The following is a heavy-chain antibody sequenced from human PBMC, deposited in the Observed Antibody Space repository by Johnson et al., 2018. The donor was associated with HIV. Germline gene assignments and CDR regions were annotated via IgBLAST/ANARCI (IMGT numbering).Heavy chain of an antibody. CDR3: ARSRGPMRKDAFDI. D-gene: IGHD3-10*01. J-gene: IGHJ3*02. V-gene: IGHV3-64*01. Sequence: VQLVESGGGVVQPGTSLILSCAASGFTFSNFAMHWVRQAPGKGLEYVSAISSNGIGTYYAYSVDGRFTISRDNDKNTLYLEMGSQRVEDRAVYYCARSRGPMRKDAFDIWGQGTKVTVSS. CDR2: ISSNGIGT. CDR1: GFTFSNFA.